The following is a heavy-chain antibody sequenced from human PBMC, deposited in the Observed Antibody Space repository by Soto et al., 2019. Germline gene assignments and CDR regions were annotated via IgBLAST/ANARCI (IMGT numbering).Heavy chain of an antibody. CDR3: ARGFGRAHFDY. D-gene: IGHD3-16*01. CDR2: FHYSGST. J-gene: IGHJ4*02. Sequence: QVQVQESGPGLVRPSETLSLTCTVSGGSISSRDSYWGWIRQPPGKGLEWIGSFHYSGSTYYNPSLKSRVTISVDTYKNQLALRVTSVTAADTAVYYCARGFGRAHFDYWGQGTLVNVSS. V-gene: IGHV4-39*01. CDR1: GGSISSRDSY.